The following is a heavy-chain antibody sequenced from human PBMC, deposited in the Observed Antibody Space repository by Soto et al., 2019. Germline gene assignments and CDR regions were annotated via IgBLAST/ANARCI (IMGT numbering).Heavy chain of an antibody. Sequence: SGKVSCKASGGTFSSYAISWVRQAPGQGLEWMGGIIPIFGTANYAQKFQGRVTITADESTSTAYMGLSSLRSEDTAVYYCARDPRPRDGYRFDYWGQGTLVTVSS. CDR3: ARDPRPRDGYRFDY. CDR2: IIPIFGTA. D-gene: IGHD5-12*01. CDR1: GGTFSSYA. J-gene: IGHJ4*02. V-gene: IGHV1-69*13.